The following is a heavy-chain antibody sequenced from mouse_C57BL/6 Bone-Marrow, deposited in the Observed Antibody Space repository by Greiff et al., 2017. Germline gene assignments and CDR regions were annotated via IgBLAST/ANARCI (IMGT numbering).Heavy chain of an antibody. CDR1: GFTFSSYG. CDR3: ARLQTEAAWFAY. CDR2: ISSGGGYT. Sequence: EVNLVESGGDLVKPGGSLKLSCAASGFTFSSYGMSWVRQTPDKRLEWVATISSGGGYTYYPDSVKGRFTISRANAKNTLYLQMSSLKSEDTAMYNCARLQTEAAWFAYWGQGTLVTVSA. D-gene: IGHD6-1*01. J-gene: IGHJ3*01. V-gene: IGHV5-6*01.